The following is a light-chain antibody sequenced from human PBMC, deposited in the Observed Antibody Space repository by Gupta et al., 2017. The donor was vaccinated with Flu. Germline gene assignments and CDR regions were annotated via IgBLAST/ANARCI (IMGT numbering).Light chain of an antibody. CDR2: GAS. CDR3: QQGNSWPIV. CDR1: QSLSSN. V-gene: IGKV3-15*01. J-gene: IGKJ1*01. Sequence: PVTLSVSPGARATLSCRASQSLSSNLAWYQQKPGQPPRLLIYGASTRASGIPDRFSGSGSGTEFTLTISSRQSDDSAVYYCQQGNSWPIVFGQGTKVEIK.